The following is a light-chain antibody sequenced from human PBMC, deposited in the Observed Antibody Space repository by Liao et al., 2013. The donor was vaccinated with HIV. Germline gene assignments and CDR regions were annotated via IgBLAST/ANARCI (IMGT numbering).Light chain of an antibody. CDR1: KLGDKY. Sequence: SSEVTQPPSVSVSPGQTASITCSGDKLGDKYACWYQQKPGQSPVLVIYQDSKRPSGIPERFSGSNSGNTATLTISGTQAMDEADYYCQAWDSTISYVFGTGTKVTVV. V-gene: IGLV3-1*01. CDR2: QDS. J-gene: IGLJ1*01. CDR3: QAWDSTISYV.